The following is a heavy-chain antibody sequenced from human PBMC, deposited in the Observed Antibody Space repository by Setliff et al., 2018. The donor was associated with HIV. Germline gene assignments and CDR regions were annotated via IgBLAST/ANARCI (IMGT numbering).Heavy chain of an antibody. D-gene: IGHD6-19*01. J-gene: IGHJ4*02. CDR3: ARLRPSVADRSYFDH. CDR2: VYDSGIT. CDR1: GGSIIDSRYF. V-gene: IGHV4-39*01. Sequence: PSETLSLTCTVSGGSIIDSRYFWGWIRQPPGKGLEWIGSVYDSGITYYSSSLKSRVTVSVDTSRIQFSLKLTSVTAADTAVYYCARLRPSVADRSYFDHWGQGTLVTVSS.